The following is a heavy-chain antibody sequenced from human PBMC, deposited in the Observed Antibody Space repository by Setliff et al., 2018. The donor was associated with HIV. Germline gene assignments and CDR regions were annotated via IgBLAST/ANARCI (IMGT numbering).Heavy chain of an antibody. CDR2: IYPGDSDT. Sequence: GESLTISCKGSGYTFTSYWIGWVRQMPGKGLEWMGIIYPGDSDTRYSPSFQGRVTISADKSTNTAYLQWSSLQASDTAMYYCARRASKASLDYWGQGTLVTVSS. V-gene: IGHV5-51*01. CDR1: GYTFTSYW. CDR3: ARRASKASLDY. J-gene: IGHJ4*02.